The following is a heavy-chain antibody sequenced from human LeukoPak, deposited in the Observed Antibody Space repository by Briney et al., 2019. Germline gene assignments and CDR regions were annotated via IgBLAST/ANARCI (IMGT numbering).Heavy chain of an antibody. CDR1: GYTFTSYG. CDR3: HTYYYDSSGYSIDY. Sequence: ASVKVSCKASGYTFTSYGISWVRQAPGQGLEWMGWISAYNGNTNYAQKLQGRVTMTTDTSTSTAYMELRSLRSDDTAVYYCHTYYYDSSGYSIDYWGQETLVTVSS. D-gene: IGHD3-22*01. V-gene: IGHV1-18*01. J-gene: IGHJ4*02. CDR2: ISAYNGNT.